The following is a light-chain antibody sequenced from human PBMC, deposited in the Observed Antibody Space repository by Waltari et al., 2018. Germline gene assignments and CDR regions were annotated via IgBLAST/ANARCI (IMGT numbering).Light chain of an antibody. Sequence: DIVLTQSPGTLSLSPGERATLSCRASQSVSSSYLAWYQQKPGQAPRLLIYGASSRATSIPDRFSGSGSGTDFTLTISGLEPEDFAVYYCQQFGSSPTFGGGTKVEIK. CDR2: GAS. CDR1: QSVSSSY. V-gene: IGKV3-20*01. CDR3: QQFGSSPT. J-gene: IGKJ4*01.